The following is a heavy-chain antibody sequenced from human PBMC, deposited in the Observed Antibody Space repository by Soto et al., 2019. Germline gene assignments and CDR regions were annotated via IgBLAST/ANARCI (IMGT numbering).Heavy chain of an antibody. V-gene: IGHV3-30-3*01. CDR1: GFTFSTYA. Sequence: QVQLVESGGGVFQPGRSLRLSCAASGFTFSTYAMHWVRQAPGKGLEWVALISYDGTNKYYADSVKGRFTISRDNSKNTVFLRMHILRPEDTAVYYCARVLLVLWPLDYWGQGTLVTVSS. CDR2: ISYDGTNK. CDR3: ARVLLVLWPLDY. J-gene: IGHJ4*02. D-gene: IGHD2-15*01.